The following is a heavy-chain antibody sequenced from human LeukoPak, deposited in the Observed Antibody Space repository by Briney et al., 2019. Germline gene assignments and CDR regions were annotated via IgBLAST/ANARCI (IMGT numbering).Heavy chain of an antibody. CDR2: IYYTET. J-gene: IGHJ3*02. CDR3: AKSNGYGLIDI. V-gene: IGHV4-59*02. Sequence: SETLSLTCTVSGGSVSNYYWSWIRQSPGKGLEWIGYIYYTETSYNPSLKSRVTISADTSKNQFSLKLYSVTAADMAVYYCAKSNGYGLIDIWGQGTMVTVSS. D-gene: IGHD3-22*01. CDR1: GGSVSNYY.